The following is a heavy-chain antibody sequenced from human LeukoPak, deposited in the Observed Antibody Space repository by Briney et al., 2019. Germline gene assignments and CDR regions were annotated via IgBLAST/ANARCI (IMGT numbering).Heavy chain of an antibody. V-gene: IGHV3-30-3*01. Sequence: GRSLRLSCVDSGFSFSRYAMHWVRQAPGKGLEWVAVISYDGSNKYYADSVKGRFTISRDNSKSTLYLQMNTLRGEDTAVYYCARGPPQAPDIVVVVAAWGAFDIWGQGTMVTVSS. J-gene: IGHJ3*02. CDR2: ISYDGSNK. CDR3: ARGPPQAPDIVVVVAAWGAFDI. D-gene: IGHD2-15*01. CDR1: GFSFSRYA.